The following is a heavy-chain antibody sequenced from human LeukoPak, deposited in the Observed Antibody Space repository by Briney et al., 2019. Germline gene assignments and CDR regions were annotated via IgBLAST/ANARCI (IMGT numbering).Heavy chain of an antibody. J-gene: IGHJ3*02. CDR3: ARGRLGAFDI. Sequence: PGGSLRLSCAASGFTVSSNNMNWVRRAPGKGLEWVSSIDSSRRTKYYDDSVKGRFTITRDNAKNSLYLQMNSLRAEDTAVYYWARGRLGAFDIWGQGTMVTVSS. D-gene: IGHD3-16*01. CDR2: IDSSRRTK. CDR1: GFTVSSNN. V-gene: IGHV3-21*01.